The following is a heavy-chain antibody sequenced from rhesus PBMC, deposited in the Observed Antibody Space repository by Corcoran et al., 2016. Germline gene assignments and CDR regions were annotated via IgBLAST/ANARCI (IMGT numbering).Heavy chain of an antibody. CDR3: ARHSPGNSLDV. CDR1: GASISSYW. V-gene: IGHV4-80*01. CDR2: INGNSGST. Sequence: QVQLQESGPGLVKPSETLSHTCTVSGASISSYWWSWIRHPPGKGLEWIGEINGNSGSTYNNSSSKSRVTISKDASKNQFSLKLNSVTAADTAVYSCARHSPGNSLDVWGRGVLVTVSS. J-gene: IGHJ5-2*02.